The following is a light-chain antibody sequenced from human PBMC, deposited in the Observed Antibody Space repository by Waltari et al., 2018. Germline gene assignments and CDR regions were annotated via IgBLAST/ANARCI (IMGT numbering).Light chain of an antibody. CDR2: AAS. V-gene: IGKV1-12*01. CDR3: QQYYSTQYT. CDR1: QDVRSW. J-gene: IGKJ2*01. Sequence: DILMTQSPSSVSASVGDRVTITCRASQDVRSWLAWYQQKPGKAPNLLIYAASSLQSGVPSRFSGSGSGTHFTLTISSLQAEDVAVYYCQQYYSTQYTFGQGTKLEIK.